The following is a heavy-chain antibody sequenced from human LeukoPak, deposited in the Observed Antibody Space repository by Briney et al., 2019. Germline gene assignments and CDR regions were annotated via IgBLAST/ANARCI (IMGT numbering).Heavy chain of an antibody. Sequence: GGSLRLSCAVSGFTFSSYWMTWVRQAPGKGLEWVAKIKEDGSEKYYVDSVKGRFTVSRDNVKNSLFLQMNSLRAEDTAVHYCARRGDGYGGMTARYFQHWGQGTLVTVSS. CDR3: ARRGDGYGGMTARYFQH. V-gene: IGHV3-7*01. J-gene: IGHJ1*01. CDR1: GFTFSSYW. D-gene: IGHD4-23*01. CDR2: IKEDGSEK.